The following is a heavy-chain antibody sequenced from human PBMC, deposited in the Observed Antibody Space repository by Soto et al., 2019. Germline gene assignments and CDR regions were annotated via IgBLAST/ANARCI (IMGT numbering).Heavy chain of an antibody. CDR2: ISGSGGST. J-gene: IGHJ4*02. V-gene: IGHV3-23*01. CDR3: AKDLPYYYDSSGYPYYFDY. D-gene: IGHD3-22*01. CDR1: GFTFSSYA. Sequence: GGSLRLSCAASGFTFSSYAMSWVRQAPGKGLEWVSAISGSGGSTYYADSVEGRFTISRDNSKNTLYLQMNSLRAEDTAVYYCAKDLPYYYDSSGYPYYFDYWGQGTLVTVYS.